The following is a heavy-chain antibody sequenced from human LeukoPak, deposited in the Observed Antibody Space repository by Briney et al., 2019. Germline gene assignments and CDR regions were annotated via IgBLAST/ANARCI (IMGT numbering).Heavy chain of an antibody. V-gene: IGHV3-33*06. Sequence: GRSLRLSCAASGFTFSSYGMHWVRQAPGKGLEWVAVIWYDGSNKYYADSVKGRFTISRDNSKNTLYLQMNSLRAEDTAVYYCAKEPGYYDSSGYNYDYWRQGTLVTVSS. CDR2: IWYDGSNK. D-gene: IGHD3-22*01. CDR1: GFTFSSYG. CDR3: AKEPGYYDSSGYNYDY. J-gene: IGHJ4*02.